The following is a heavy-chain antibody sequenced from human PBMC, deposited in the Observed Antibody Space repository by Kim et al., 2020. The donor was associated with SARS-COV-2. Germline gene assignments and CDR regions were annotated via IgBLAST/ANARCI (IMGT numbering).Heavy chain of an antibody. D-gene: IGHD6-6*01. CDR3: ARLKARPRYYYCYMDV. J-gene: IGHJ6*03. V-gene: IGHV4-34*01. Sequence: HKRRVTISVDTTKNQFCLKLSSVTAADTAVYYCARLKARPRYYYCYMDVWGKGTTVTVSS.